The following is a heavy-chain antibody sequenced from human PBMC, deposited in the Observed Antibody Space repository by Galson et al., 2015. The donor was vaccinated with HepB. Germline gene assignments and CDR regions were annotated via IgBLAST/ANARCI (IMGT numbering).Heavy chain of an antibody. CDR3: ALSPRADAFDI. Sequence: SLRLSCAASGFTFSDYYMNWIRQAPGKGLEWVSYISSSGSTIYYADSVKGRFTITRDNAKNSLYLQMNSLRAEDTAVYYCALSPRADAFDIWGQGTMVTVSS. CDR2: ISSSGSTI. D-gene: IGHD3-16*02. J-gene: IGHJ3*02. V-gene: IGHV3-11*01. CDR1: GFTFSDYY.